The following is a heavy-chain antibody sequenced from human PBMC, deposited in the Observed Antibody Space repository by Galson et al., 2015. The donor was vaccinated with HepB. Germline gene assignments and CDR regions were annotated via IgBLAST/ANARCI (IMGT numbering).Heavy chain of an antibody. V-gene: IGHV4-34*01. J-gene: IGHJ3*02. CDR2: INHSGST. CDR3: ASSRSGYYWDSDAFDI. D-gene: IGHD3-22*01. CDR1: GGSFSGYY. Sequence: QVQLQESGPGLVKPSETPSLTCAVYGGSFSGYYWSWIRQPPGKGLEWIGEINHSGSTNYNPSLKGRVTISVDTSKNQFSLKLSSVTAADTAVYYCASSRSGYYWDSDAFDIWGQGTMVTVSS.